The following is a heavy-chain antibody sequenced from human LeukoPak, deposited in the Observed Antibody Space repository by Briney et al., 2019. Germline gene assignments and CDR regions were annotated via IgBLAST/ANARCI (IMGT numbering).Heavy chain of an antibody. CDR3: ARAGYSSSWYLPGGYFQH. Sequence: GGSLRLSCAASGFTVSSNYMSWVRQAPGKGLEWVSVIYSGGSTYYADSVKGRFTISRDNSKNTLYLQMNSLRAEDTAVYYCARAGYSSSWYLPGGYFQHWGQGTLVTVSS. J-gene: IGHJ1*01. CDR1: GFTVSSNY. CDR2: IYSGGST. V-gene: IGHV3-66*02. D-gene: IGHD6-13*01.